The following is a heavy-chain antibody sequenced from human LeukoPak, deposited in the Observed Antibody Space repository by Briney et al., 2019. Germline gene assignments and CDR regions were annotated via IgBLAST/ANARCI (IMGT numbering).Heavy chain of an antibody. CDR2: IRYDGSNK. CDR1: GFTFSSYG. D-gene: IGHD3-3*01. Sequence: PGGSLRLSCAASGFTFSSYGMHWVRQAPGKGLEWEAFIRYDGSNKYYADSVKGRFTISRDNSKNTLYLQMNSLRAEDTAVYYCAKDRVYYDFWSGSEYFDYWGQGTLVTVSS. J-gene: IGHJ4*02. CDR3: AKDRVYYDFWSGSEYFDY. V-gene: IGHV3-30*02.